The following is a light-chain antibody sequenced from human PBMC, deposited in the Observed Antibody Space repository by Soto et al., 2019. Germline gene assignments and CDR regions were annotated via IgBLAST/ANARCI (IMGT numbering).Light chain of an antibody. CDR2: PAS. CDR1: QSFSSSY. Sequence: EIVLTQSPGTLSLAPGERATLSCRASQSFSSSYLAWYQQKPGQVPNLLMYPASSLHSGVPSRFSGSGSGTEFTLTISSLQPEDFATYYCQQANSFPPWTFGQGTKVDNK. CDR3: QQANSFPPWT. J-gene: IGKJ1*01. V-gene: IGKV3-20*01.